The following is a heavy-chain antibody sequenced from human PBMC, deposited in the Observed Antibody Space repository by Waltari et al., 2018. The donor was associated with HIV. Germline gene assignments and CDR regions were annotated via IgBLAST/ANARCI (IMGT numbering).Heavy chain of an antibody. V-gene: IGHV3-66*02. D-gene: IGHD4-17*01. Sequence: EVHLVESGGGLVQPGGSLRLSCAASGFIVSNNFMTWVPQAPGKGLELVSVIYISANAYYADSVEGRFAISRDNSKNTVFRQMNSLRTEDTAMYYCARGGDNGDINFWGHGTLVTVSS. CDR3: ARGGDNGDINF. J-gene: IGHJ4*01. CDR2: IYISANA. CDR1: GFIVSNNF.